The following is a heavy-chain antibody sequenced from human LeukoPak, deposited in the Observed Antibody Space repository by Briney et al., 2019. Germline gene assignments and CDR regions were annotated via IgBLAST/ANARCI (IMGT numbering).Heavy chain of an antibody. J-gene: IGHJ4*02. CDR2: IKQDASER. CDR1: GFTFSSYW. V-gene: IGHV3-7*01. CDR3: ATPTAGTWHFDY. Sequence: GGSLRLSCAASGFTFSSYWMTRVRQAPGKGLEWVANIKQDASERYCVDSVKGPFTISRDNAKNSLYLQMNSLRAEDTAVYYCATPTAGTWHFDYWGQGTLVTVSS. D-gene: IGHD1-1*01.